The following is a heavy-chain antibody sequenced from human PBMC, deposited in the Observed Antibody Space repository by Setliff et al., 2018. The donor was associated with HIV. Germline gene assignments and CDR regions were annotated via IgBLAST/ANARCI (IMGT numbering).Heavy chain of an antibody. CDR2: IHYNGRT. V-gene: IGHV4-59*11. Sequence: SETLSLTCTVSDGSISSHYWTWIRQPPGKGLEWIGYIHYNGRTNYNPSLKSRVTMSVDSSKNQFSLSLSSVTAADTAVYYCTRGPGGTVPKPLEAFDVWGRGAVVTVSS. J-gene: IGHJ3*01. CDR3: TRGPGGTVPKPLEAFDV. D-gene: IGHD1-7*01. CDR1: DGSISSHY.